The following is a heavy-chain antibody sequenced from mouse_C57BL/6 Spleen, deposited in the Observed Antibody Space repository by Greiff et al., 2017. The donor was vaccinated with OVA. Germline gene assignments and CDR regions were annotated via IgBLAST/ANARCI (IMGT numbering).Heavy chain of an antibody. CDR2: ISDGGSYT. CDR1: GFTFSSYA. D-gene: IGHD2-3*01. V-gene: IGHV5-4*03. J-gene: IGHJ2*01. Sequence: EVKVVESGGGLVKPGGSLKLSCAASGFTFSSYAMSWVRQTPEKRLEWVATISDGGSYTYYPDNVKGRFTISRDNAKNNLYLQMSHLKSEDTAMYYCARGGSDDYLDYWGQGTTLTVSS. CDR3: ARGGSDDYLDY.